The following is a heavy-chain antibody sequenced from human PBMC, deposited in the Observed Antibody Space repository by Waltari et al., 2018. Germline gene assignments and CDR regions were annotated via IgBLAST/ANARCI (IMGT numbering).Heavy chain of an antibody. J-gene: IGHJ6*01. V-gene: IGHV3-23*05. Sequence: EEQLSESGGGLVQPGGSLRLSCAASGFTFKDFDMTWVRQAPGKGLEWVSNINSYGSDTQYADSVRGRFTMSRDNSRGTVSLEMNGLQAADTAVYYCVKVMGDLGTKYGLDVWGRGTTVTVSS. CDR2: INSYGSDT. CDR1: GFTFKDFD. D-gene: IGHD1-1*01. CDR3: VKVMGDLGTKYGLDV.